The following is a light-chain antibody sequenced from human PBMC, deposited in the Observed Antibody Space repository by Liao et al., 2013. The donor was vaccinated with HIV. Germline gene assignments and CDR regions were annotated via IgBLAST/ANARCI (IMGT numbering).Light chain of an antibody. Sequence: YVLTQPPSVSVAPGQTAVITCVGNNIRSRGVHWYQQRPGQAPVLVMYYDQNRPSGIPERISGSISGNTATLTISGVETGDEADYFCQVWDHSSDQGVFGGGTKLTVL. CDR1: NIRSRG. J-gene: IGLJ3*02. CDR2: YDQ. V-gene: IGLV3-21*04. CDR3: QVWDHSSDQGV.